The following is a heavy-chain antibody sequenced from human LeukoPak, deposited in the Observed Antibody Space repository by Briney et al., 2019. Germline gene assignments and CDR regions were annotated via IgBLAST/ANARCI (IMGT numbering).Heavy chain of an antibody. CDR3: ARDRLYSSSWYTAQHDAFDI. J-gene: IGHJ3*02. D-gene: IGHD6-13*01. Sequence: GGSLRLSCVVSGFSFSTYAMSWIRQAPGKGLEWVSSISSSSGYIYYADSVKGRFTISRDNAKNSLYLQMNSLRAEDTAVYYCARDRLYSSSWYTAQHDAFDIWGQGTMVTVSS. V-gene: IGHV3-21*01. CDR2: ISSSSGYI. CDR1: GFSFSTYA.